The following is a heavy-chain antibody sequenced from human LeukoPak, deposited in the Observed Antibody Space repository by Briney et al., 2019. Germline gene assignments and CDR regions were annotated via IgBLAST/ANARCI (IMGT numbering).Heavy chain of an antibody. CDR3: ATSYCTPSNCSGFDS. CDR1: GYSFTNYW. J-gene: IGHJ4*02. Sequence: GESLKISCKGSGYSFTNYWIGWVRQMPGKGLEYMGIIYPDDSDTRYSPSFQGQVAISADKSINTAYLQWSSLKASDTAMYYCATSYCTPSNCSGFDSWSQGTPVTVSS. D-gene: IGHD2-8*01. V-gene: IGHV5-51*01. CDR2: IYPDDSDT.